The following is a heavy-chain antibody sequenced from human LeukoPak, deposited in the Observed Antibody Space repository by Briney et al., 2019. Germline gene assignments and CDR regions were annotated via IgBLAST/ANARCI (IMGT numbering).Heavy chain of an antibody. V-gene: IGHV3-23*01. CDR3: ARHGCSGGSCYSGGDYYYYYYMDV. CDR2: NSGSGGST. Sequence: GGSLRLFCAASGSTFSSYAMSWVRQAPGRGLEWVSANSGSGGSTYYADSVKGRFTISRDNSKNTLYLQMNSLRAEDTAVYYCARHGCSGGSCYSGGDYYYYYYMDVWGKGTTVTISS. J-gene: IGHJ6*03. CDR1: GSTFSSYA. D-gene: IGHD2-15*01.